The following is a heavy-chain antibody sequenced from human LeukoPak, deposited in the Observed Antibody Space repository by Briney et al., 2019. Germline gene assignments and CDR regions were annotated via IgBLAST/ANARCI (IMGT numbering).Heavy chain of an antibody. V-gene: IGHV3-74*01. CDR1: GFTFSTYW. D-gene: IGHD1-26*01. CDR3: ARSAGSGNHPFDY. Sequence: GGSLRLSCAASGFTFSTYWIHWVRQAQGKGLVWVSRINSEGSSTSYAESVKGRFTISRDNAKNSLYLQMSRLRDEDTAVYYCARSAGSGNHPFDYWGQGTLVTVSS. J-gene: IGHJ4*02. CDR2: INSEGSST.